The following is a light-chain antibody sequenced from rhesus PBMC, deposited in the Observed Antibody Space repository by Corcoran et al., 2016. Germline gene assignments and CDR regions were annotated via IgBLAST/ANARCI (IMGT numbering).Light chain of an antibody. Sequence: EIVLTQSPATLSLSPGERATLSYRASQSVSSRLAWYQQNPGQPPRLLINDASNRATGIPARFSDSGSGTDFTLTISSLEPEDVGVYFCQQYSNWLTFGGGTKVELK. CDR1: QSVSSR. V-gene: IGKV3-35*01. CDR2: DAS. J-gene: IGKJ4*01. CDR3: QQYSNWLT.